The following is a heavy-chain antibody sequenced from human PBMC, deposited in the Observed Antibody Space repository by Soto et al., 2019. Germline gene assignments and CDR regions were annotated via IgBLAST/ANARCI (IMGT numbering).Heavy chain of an antibody. CDR1: GDSVSSNSAA. J-gene: IGHJ6*02. V-gene: IGHV6-1*01. CDR2: TYYRSKWYN. D-gene: IGHD3-10*01. Sequence: PSQTLSLTCAISGDSVSSNSAAWNWIRQSPSRGLEWLGRTYYRSKWYNDYAVSVKSRITINPDTSKNQFSLQLNSVTPEDTAVYYCARDSLVLLWFGDSYYGMDVWGQGTTVTVSS. CDR3: ARDSLVLLWFGDSYYGMDV.